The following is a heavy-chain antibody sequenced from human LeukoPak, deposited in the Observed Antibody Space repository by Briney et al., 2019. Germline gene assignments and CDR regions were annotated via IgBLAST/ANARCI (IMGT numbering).Heavy chain of an antibody. CDR2: MNPNSGNT. V-gene: IGHV1-8*01. Sequence: ASVKVSCKASGYTFTSYDINWVRQATGQGLERMGWMNPNSGNTGYAQKFQGRVTMTRNTSISTAYMELSSLRSEDTAVYYCARVAYCSGGSCYMFDYWGQGTLVTVSS. CDR3: ARVAYCSGGSCYMFDY. CDR1: GYTFTSYD. J-gene: IGHJ4*02. D-gene: IGHD2-15*01.